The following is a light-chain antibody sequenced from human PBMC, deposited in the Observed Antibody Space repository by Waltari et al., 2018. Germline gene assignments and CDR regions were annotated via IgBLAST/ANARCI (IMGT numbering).Light chain of an antibody. CDR2: AAS. Sequence: ETVMTQSPATLSVSPGERATLSCRASQSVSTNLAWYQQKPGQAPRLLIYAASTRATGVPARFSDTGSGTEFTLTIDSLQSEDFAIYYCQQYSNWPPITFGQGTRLEIK. CDR1: QSVSTN. CDR3: QQYSNWPPIT. V-gene: IGKV3-15*01. J-gene: IGKJ5*01.